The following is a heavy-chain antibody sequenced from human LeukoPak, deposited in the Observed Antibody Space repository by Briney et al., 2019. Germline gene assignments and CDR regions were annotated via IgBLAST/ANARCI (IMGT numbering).Heavy chain of an antibody. CDR3: ARTNIVVVPAAQSYYYYMDV. V-gene: IGHV3-21*01. CDR1: GFTFSSYS. CDR2: ISSSRSYI. Sequence: GGSLRLSCAASGFTFSSYSMNWVRQAPGKGLEWVSSISSSRSYIYYADSVKGRFTISSDNAKNSLYLQMNSLRAEDTAVYYCARTNIVVVPAAQSYYYYMDVGSKATTVTVSS. J-gene: IGHJ6*03. D-gene: IGHD2-2*01.